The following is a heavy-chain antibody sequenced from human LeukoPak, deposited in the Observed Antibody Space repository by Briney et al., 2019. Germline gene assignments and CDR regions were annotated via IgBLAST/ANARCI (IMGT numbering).Heavy chain of an antibody. CDR1: RGSISGYS. Sequence: SETLSLTCTVSRGSISGYSWSWIRQSPGGGLEWPGYIYYSGDTAYNPSLRSRVTMSVDTSKNQFSLQLRSMTTADTAVYYCVRGPYGASISKWFDPWGQGTQVIVSP. CDR3: VRGPYGASISKWFDP. D-gene: IGHD4/OR15-4a*01. J-gene: IGHJ5*02. CDR2: IYYSGDT. V-gene: IGHV4-59*01.